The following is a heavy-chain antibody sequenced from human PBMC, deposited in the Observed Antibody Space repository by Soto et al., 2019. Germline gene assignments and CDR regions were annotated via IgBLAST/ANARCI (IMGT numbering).Heavy chain of an antibody. Sequence: GGSVKVSFQGSGYTLTRYLMHWVGQAPGQGLEWMGWINPNSGGTNYAQKFQGWVTMTRDTSISTAYMELSRLRSDDTAVYYCARSIGSGATIFYGMDVRGQGTTVTVSS. D-gene: IGHD5-12*01. CDR2: INPNSGGT. J-gene: IGHJ6*02. V-gene: IGHV1-2*04. CDR1: GYTLTRYL. CDR3: ARSIGSGATIFYGMDV.